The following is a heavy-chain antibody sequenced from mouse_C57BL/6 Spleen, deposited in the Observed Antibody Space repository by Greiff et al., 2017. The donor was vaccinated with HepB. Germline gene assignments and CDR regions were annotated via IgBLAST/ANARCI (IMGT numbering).Heavy chain of an antibody. CDR3: ASYSNYDAVFAY. CDR1: GFTFTDYY. V-gene: IGHV7-3*01. J-gene: IGHJ3*01. CDR2: IRNKANGYTT. Sequence: DVMLVESGGGLVQPGGSLSLSCAASGFTFTDYYMSWVRQPPGKALEWLGFIRNKANGYTTEYSASVKGRFTISRDNSQSILYLQMNALRAEDSATYYCASYSNYDAVFAYWGQGTLVTVSA. D-gene: IGHD2-1*01.